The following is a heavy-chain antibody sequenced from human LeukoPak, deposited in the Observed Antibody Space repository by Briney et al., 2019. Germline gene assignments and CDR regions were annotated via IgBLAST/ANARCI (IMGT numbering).Heavy chain of an antibody. J-gene: IGHJ4*02. CDR3: ARVNSYGHPRVFDY. V-gene: IGHV4-39*07. CDR2: IYYSGST. Sequence: SETLSLTCTVSGGSISSSSYYWGWIRQPPGKGLEWIGSIYYSGSTYYNPSLESRVTISVDTSKNQFSLKLSSVTAADTAVYYCARVNSYGHPRVFDYWGQGTLVTVSS. D-gene: IGHD5-18*01. CDR1: GGSISSSSYY.